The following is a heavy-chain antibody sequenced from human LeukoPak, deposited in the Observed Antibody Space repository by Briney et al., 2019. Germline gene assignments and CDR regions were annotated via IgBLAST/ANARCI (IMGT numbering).Heavy chain of an antibody. D-gene: IGHD2-2*01. CDR3: ARHLTVVPAARGWFDP. CDR1: GGSISSGGYY. J-gene: IGHJ5*02. Sequence: ETLSLTCTVSGGSISSGGYYWGWIRQPPGKGLEWIGSIYYSGSTYYNPSLKSRVTISVDTSKNQFSLKLSSVTAADTAVYYCARHLTVVPAARGWFDPWGQGTLVTVSS. V-gene: IGHV4-39*01. CDR2: IYYSGST.